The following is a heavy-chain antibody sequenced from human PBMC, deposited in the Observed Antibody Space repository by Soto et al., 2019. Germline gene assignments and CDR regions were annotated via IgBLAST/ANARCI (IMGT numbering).Heavy chain of an antibody. CDR3: ARFLACTNGVGPKTNLYYYYGMDV. CDR1: GGTFSSYA. D-gene: IGHD2-8*01. Sequence: SVKVSCKASGGTFSSYAISWVRQAPGQGLEWMGGIIPIFGTANYAQKFQGRVTITADESTSTAYMELSSLRSEDTAVYYCARFLACTNGVGPKTNLYYYYGMDVWGQGTTVTVS. CDR2: IIPIFGTA. V-gene: IGHV1-69*13. J-gene: IGHJ6*02.